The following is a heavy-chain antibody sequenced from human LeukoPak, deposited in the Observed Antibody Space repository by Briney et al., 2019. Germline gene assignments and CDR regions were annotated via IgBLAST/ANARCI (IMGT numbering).Heavy chain of an antibody. CDR2: ISGSGGST. CDR3: AKGGGEVGASGPDAFDI. J-gene: IGHJ3*02. V-gene: IGHV3-23*01. Sequence: GGSLRLSCAASGFTFSSYAMSWVRQAPGKGLEWVSAISGSGGSTYYADSVKGRFTISRDNSKNTLYLQMNSLRAEDTAVYYCAKGGGEVGASGPDAFDIWGQGTMVTASS. D-gene: IGHD1-26*01. CDR1: GFTFSSYA.